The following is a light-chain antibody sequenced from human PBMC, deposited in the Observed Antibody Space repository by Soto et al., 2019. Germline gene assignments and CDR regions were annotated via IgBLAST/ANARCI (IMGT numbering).Light chain of an antibody. CDR1: SSNIGAGYD. CDR3: QSYDSSLSGWV. CDR2: TNS. J-gene: IGLJ3*02. V-gene: IGLV1-40*01. Sequence: QAVVTQPPSVSGAPGQRVTISCTGSSSNIGAGYDVHWYQQLPGTAPKLLTFTNSNRPSGVPDRFSGSKSGTAASLAITGLQAEDEADYYCQSYDSSLSGWVFGGGTKLTVL.